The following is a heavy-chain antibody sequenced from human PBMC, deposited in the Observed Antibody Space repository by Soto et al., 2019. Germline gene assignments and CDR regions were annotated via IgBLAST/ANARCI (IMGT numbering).Heavy chain of an antibody. CDR1: GYSFTSYW. D-gene: IGHD6-6*01. Sequence: PGESLKISCKGSGYSFTSYWISWVRQMPGKGLEWVGRIDPSDSYTNYSPSFQGHVTISADKSISTAYLQWSSLKASDTAMYYCARRQQLVIDYYGMDVWGQGTTVTVSS. V-gene: IGHV5-10-1*01. CDR3: ARRQQLVIDYYGMDV. J-gene: IGHJ6*02. CDR2: IDPSDSYT.